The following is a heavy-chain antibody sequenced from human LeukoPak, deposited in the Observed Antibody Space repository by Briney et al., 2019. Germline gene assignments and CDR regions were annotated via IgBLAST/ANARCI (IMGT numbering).Heavy chain of an antibody. J-gene: IGHJ3*02. CDR2: IYYSGST. CDR3: ARDHSSLDAFDI. CDR1: GGSISSYY. V-gene: IGHV4-59*01. D-gene: IGHD6-13*01. Sequence: SETLSLTCTVSGGSISSYYWSWIRQPPGKGLEWIGYIYYSGSTNYNPSLKSRVTISVDTSKNQFSLKLSSVTAADTAVYYCARDHSSLDAFDIWGQGTMVTVSS.